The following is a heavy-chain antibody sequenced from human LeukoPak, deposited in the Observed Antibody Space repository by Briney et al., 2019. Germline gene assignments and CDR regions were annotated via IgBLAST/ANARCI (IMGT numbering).Heavy chain of an antibody. CDR3: AKRPSDYGDYVTYFDY. Sequence: GGSLRLSCAASGFSFISYGLHWVRQAPGKGLEWVGVISDDGRNKKYADSVKGQFTISRDNSKDTLYLQMNSLRDEDTAVYYCAKRPSDYGDYVTYFDYWGQGTLVTVSS. CDR1: GFSFISYG. D-gene: IGHD4-17*01. V-gene: IGHV3-30*18. CDR2: ISDDGRNK. J-gene: IGHJ4*02.